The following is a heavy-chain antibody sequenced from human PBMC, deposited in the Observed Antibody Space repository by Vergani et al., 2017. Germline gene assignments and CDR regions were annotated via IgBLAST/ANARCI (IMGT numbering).Heavy chain of an antibody. CDR2: IHTSGST. CDR3: ARGSCLGGSCYKPLFDY. J-gene: IGHJ4*02. CDR1: GGSINSHNYY. Sequence: QVQLQESGPGLVKPSQTLSLTCTVSGGSINSHNYYWSWIRQPAGKGREWIGRIHTSGSTNYNPSHKSRFTMSEDTSKNQFSLNLTSVAAADTAVYCCARGSCLGGSCYKPLFDYRGQGILVTVSS. D-gene: IGHD2-15*01. V-gene: IGHV4-61*02.